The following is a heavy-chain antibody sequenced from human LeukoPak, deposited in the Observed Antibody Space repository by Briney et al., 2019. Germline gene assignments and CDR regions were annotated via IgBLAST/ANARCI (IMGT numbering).Heavy chain of an antibody. J-gene: IGHJ1*01. D-gene: IGHD3-22*01. V-gene: IGHV1-69*15. CDR1: GGTYSSYA. Sequence: ASVKLSCKASGGTYSSYAMSWVRQAPAQGLEWMGRISPNFGTANYAQKVQRRGTITADESTSTAYMELSSLRSEDTAVYYCAREYYYDSSALLEYFQHWGQGTLVTVSS. CDR2: ISPNFGTA. CDR3: AREYYYDSSALLEYFQH.